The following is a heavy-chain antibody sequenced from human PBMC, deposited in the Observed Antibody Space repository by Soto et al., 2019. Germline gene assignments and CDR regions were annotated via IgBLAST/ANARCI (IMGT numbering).Heavy chain of an antibody. J-gene: IGHJ4*02. CDR3: ARSYGDKYYFDY. V-gene: IGHV4-30-2*01. CDR2: IYHSGST. D-gene: IGHD4-17*01. CDR1: GGSISSGGYS. Sequence: QLQLQESGSGLVKPSQTLSLTCAVSGGSISSGGYSWSWIRQPPGKGLEWIGYIYHSGSTYYNPSLKSRVTISVDRSKTQFALKLSSVTAADTAVYYCARSYGDKYYFDYWGQGTLVTVSS.